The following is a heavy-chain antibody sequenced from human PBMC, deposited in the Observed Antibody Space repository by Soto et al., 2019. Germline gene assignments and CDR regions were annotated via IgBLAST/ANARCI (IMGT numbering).Heavy chain of an antibody. D-gene: IGHD5-18*01. CDR1: GYTFTSYG. J-gene: IGHJ5*02. V-gene: IGHV1-18*01. Sequence: ASVKVSCKTSGYTFTSYGISWVQQAPGQGLEWMGLISPYNGDTIYARKFQGRVIVTADTATSTVYMELRSLRSDDTAVYYCVRDASSGYRGWWDPWGQGTLVTVSS. CDR3: VRDASSGYRGWWDP. CDR2: ISPYNGDT.